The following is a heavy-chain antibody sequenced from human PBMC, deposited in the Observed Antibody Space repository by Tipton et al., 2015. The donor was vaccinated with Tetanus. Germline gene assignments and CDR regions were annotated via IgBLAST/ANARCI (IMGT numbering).Heavy chain of an antibody. CDR2: IYSSGST. V-gene: IGHV4-31*03. J-gene: IGHJ4*02. Sequence: TLSLTCTVSGGSISSGGYYWSWIRQRPGKGLEWIGDIYSSGSTYSNPSLKGRVTISIDTSKNHFSLRLNSVTAADTAVYYCARDQARGARGWNYFAYWGLGTLVTVSS. D-gene: IGHD1-26*01. CDR3: ARDQARGARGWNYFAY. CDR1: GGSISSGGYY.